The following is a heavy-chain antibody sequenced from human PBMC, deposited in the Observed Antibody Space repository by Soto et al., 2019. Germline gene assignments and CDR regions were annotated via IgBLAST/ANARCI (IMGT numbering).Heavy chain of an antibody. V-gene: IGHV3-23*01. Sequence: GGSLRLSCAASGFTFSSYAMSWVRQAPGKGLEWVSAISGSGGSTYYADSVKGRFTISRDNSKNTLYLQMNSLRAEDTAVYYFASITIFGVVTPTRYYGMDVWGQGTTVTVSS. CDR1: GFTFSSYA. CDR3: ASITIFGVVTPTRYYGMDV. J-gene: IGHJ6*02. D-gene: IGHD3-3*01. CDR2: ISGSGGST.